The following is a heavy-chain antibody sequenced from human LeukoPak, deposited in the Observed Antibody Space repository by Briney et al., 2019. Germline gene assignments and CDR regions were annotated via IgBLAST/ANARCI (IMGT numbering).Heavy chain of an antibody. CDR1: GGTFSSYA. Sequence: ASVKVSCKASGGTFSSYAISWVRQAPGQGLEWMGGIIPIFGTANYAQKFQGRVTITTDESTSTAYMELSSLRSEDTTVYYCARDGRGSSSLADDAFDIWGQGTMVTVSS. CDR3: ARDGRGSSSLADDAFDI. D-gene: IGHD1-26*01. V-gene: IGHV1-69*05. CDR2: IIPIFGTA. J-gene: IGHJ3*02.